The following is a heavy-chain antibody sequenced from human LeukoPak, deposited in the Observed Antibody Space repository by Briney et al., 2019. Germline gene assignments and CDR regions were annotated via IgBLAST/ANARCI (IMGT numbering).Heavy chain of an antibody. CDR2: IYSGGST. D-gene: IGHD2-21*02. J-gene: IGHJ4*02. CDR3: ARGVVVTLGTYYFDY. V-gene: IGHV3-53*01. CDR1: GFTVSSNY. Sequence: GGSLRLSCAASGFTVSSNYISRVRQAPGKGLEWFSVIYSGGSTYYADSVKGRFTISRDNSKNTLYLQMNSLRVEDTAVYYCARGVVVTLGTYYFDYWGQGTLVTVSS.